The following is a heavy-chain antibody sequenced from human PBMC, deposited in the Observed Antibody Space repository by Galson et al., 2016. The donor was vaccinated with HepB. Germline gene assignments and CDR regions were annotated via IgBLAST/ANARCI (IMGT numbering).Heavy chain of an antibody. Sequence: SLRLSCAASGFTFSMFWVSWVRQAPGKGLEWVANIRQDGFEKDYVDSVKGRFTISRDNAKNSVYLQMNSLRAEDTAVYYCAKVNLNYDFWSGYFLVVMDVWGQGTTVTVS. D-gene: IGHD3-3*01. CDR1: GFTFSMFW. CDR2: IRQDGFEK. J-gene: IGHJ6*02. CDR3: AKVNLNYDFWSGYFLVVMDV. V-gene: IGHV3-7*01.